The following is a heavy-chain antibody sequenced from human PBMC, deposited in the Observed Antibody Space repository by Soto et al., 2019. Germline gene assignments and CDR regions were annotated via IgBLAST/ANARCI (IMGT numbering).Heavy chain of an antibody. CDR2: INHSGST. CDR3: ARGTPPTGYCSSTSCRNWFDP. Sequence: PSETPFLTFPCSGWSFCHHSWRTIRQPHGKGPEGIGEINHSGSTNYNPSLKSRVTISVDTSKNQFSLKLSSVTAADTAVYYCARGTPPTGYCSSTSCRNWFDPWGQGTLVTVSS. V-gene: IGHV4-34*01. J-gene: IGHJ5*02. CDR1: GWSFCHHS. D-gene: IGHD2-2*01.